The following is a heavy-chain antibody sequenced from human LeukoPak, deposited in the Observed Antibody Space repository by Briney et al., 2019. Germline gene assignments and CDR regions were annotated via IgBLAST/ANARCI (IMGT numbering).Heavy chain of an antibody. D-gene: IGHD4-17*01. CDR1: GFTFDDYA. Sequence: GGSLRLSCAASGFTFDDYAMHWVRQAPGKGLEWVSGISWDSVSIAYADSVRGRFTISRDNAKNSLYLQMNSLRAEDTALYYCAKDTRSYGDSVDYWGQGTLVTVSS. CDR2: ISWDSVSI. CDR3: AKDTRSYGDSVDY. J-gene: IGHJ4*02. V-gene: IGHV3-9*01.